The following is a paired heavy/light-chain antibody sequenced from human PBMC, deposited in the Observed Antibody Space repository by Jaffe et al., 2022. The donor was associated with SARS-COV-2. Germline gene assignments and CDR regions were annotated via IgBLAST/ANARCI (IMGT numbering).Light chain of an antibody. CDR2: DDS. Sequence: SYVLTQPPSVSVAPGQTARITCGGNNIGSKSVHWYQQKPGQAPVLVVYDDSDRPSGIPERFSGSNSGNTATLTISRVEAGDEADYYCQVWDSSSDHPRVFGGGTKLTVL. V-gene: IGLV3-21*02. CDR3: QVWDSSSDHPRV. J-gene: IGLJ2*01. CDR1: NIGSKS.
Heavy chain of an antibody. J-gene: IGHJ3*02. D-gene: IGHD2-15*01. CDR3: ARESGVCSGGSCYHHAFDI. CDR2: IYYSGST. CDR1: GGSISSGDYY. V-gene: IGHV4-30-4*01. Sequence: QVQLQESGPGLVKPSQTLSLTCTVSGGSISSGDYYWSWIRQPPGKGLEWIGYIYYSGSTYYNPSLKSRVTISVDTSKNQFSLKLSSVTAADTAVYYCARESGVCSGGSCYHHAFDIWGQGTMVTVSS.